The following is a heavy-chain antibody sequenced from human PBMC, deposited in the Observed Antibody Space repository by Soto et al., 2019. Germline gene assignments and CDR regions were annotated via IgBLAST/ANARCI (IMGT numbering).Heavy chain of an antibody. Sequence: SETLSLTCAVYGGSFSGYYWSWIRQPPGKGLEWIGEINHSGSTNYNPSLKSRVTISVDTSKNQFSLKLSSVTAADTAVYYCARSASIGIMVHALKFDPWGQGTLVTVSS. CDR3: ARSASIGIMVHALKFDP. D-gene: IGHD2-8*01. J-gene: IGHJ5*02. CDR1: GGSFSGYY. CDR2: INHSGST. V-gene: IGHV4-34*01.